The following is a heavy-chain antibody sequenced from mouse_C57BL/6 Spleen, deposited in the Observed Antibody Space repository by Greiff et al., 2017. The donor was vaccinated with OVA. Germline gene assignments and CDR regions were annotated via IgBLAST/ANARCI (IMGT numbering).Heavy chain of an antibody. Sequence: QVQLQQPGAELVRPGSSVKLSCKASGYTFTSYWMHWVKQRPIQGLEWIGNIDPSDSETHYNQKFKDKATLTVDKSSSTAYMQLSSLTSEDSAVYYCARKELGRDYFDYWGPGTTLTVSS. V-gene: IGHV1-52*01. CDR1: GYTFTSYW. D-gene: IGHD4-1*01. J-gene: IGHJ2*01. CDR2: IDPSDSET. CDR3: ARKELGRDYFDY.